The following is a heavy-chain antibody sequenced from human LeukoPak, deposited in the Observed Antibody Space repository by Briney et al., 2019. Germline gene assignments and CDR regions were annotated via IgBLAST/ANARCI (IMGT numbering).Heavy chain of an antibody. CDR2: MNPNSGNT. V-gene: IGHV1-8*01. CDR1: GYTFTSYD. D-gene: IGHD1-1*01. J-gene: IGHJ6*03. Sequence: ASVKVSCKASGYTFTSYDINWVRQATGQGLEWMGWMNPNSGNTGYAQKFQGRVTMTRNTSISTAYMELSSLRSEDTAVYYCARAERGLCTTGTTPNYYYYMDVWGKGTTVTVSS. CDR3: ARAERGLCTTGTTPNYYYYMDV.